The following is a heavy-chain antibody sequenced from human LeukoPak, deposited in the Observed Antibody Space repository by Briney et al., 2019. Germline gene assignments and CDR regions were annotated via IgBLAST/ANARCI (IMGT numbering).Heavy chain of an antibody. J-gene: IGHJ4*02. V-gene: IGHV1-2*02. CDR1: GSTFTDYY. CDR2: INPNSGGT. D-gene: IGHD4-17*01. CDR3: ARVGGDYYFDY. Sequence: GASVKVSCKASGSTFTDYYMHWVRQAPGQGLEWMGWINPNSGGTNFAQKFQGRVTMTRDTSISTAYMELSRLRSDDTAVYYCARVGGDYYFDYWGQGTLVTVSS.